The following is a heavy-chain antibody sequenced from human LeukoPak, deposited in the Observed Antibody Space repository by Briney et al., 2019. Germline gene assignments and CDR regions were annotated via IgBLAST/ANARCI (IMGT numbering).Heavy chain of an antibody. CDR2: ISYDGSNK. CDR1: GFTFSRYA. J-gene: IGHJ6*03. V-gene: IGHV3-30*01. CDR3: ARDPVYYYYYYMDV. Sequence: GGSLRLSCAASGFTFSRYAMHWVRQAPGKGLEWVAVISYDGSNKYYADSVKGRFTISRDNSKNTLYLQMNSLRAEDTAVYYCARDPVYYYYYYMDVWGKGTTVTVSS.